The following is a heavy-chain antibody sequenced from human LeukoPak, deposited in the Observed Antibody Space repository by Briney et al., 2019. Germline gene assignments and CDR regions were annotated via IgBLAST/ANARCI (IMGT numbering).Heavy chain of an antibody. J-gene: IGHJ4*02. CDR1: GFTFSSYW. Sequence: GGSLRLSCAASGFTFSSYWMSWVRQAPGKGLEWVANIKQDGSEKYYVDSVKGRFTISRDNAKNSLYLQMNSLRAEDTAVYYCARDGRRDGYNGLDYWGQGTLVTVSS. D-gene: IGHD5-24*01. CDR2: IKQDGSEK. CDR3: ARDGRRDGYNGLDY. V-gene: IGHV3-7*01.